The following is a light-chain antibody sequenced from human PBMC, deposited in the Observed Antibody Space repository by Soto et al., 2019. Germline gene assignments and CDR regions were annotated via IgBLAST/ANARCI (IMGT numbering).Light chain of an antibody. CDR1: QSLSSN. CDR3: QQYNKWPRT. V-gene: IGKV3-15*01. Sequence: EIVMTQSPATLSVSPGERATLSCRASQSLSSNLAWYQQKPGQVPRLLIYGASTRATGIPARFSGGGSGTEFTLTISSLQSEDFAVYYCQQYNKWPRTFGQGTKVEIK. CDR2: GAS. J-gene: IGKJ1*01.